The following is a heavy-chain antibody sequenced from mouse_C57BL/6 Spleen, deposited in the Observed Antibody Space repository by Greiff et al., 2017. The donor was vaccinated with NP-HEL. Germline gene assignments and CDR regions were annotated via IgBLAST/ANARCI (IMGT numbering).Heavy chain of an antibody. CDR3: AREEGYAQGFAY. CDR2: INYDGSST. V-gene: IGHV5-16*01. D-gene: IGHD2-10*02. J-gene: IGHJ3*01. CDR1: GFTFSDYY. Sequence: EVQLVESEGGLVQPGSSMKLSCTASGFTFSDYYMAWVRQVPEKGLEWVANINYDGSSTYYLDSLKSRFIISRDNAKNILYLQMSSLKSEDTATYYCAREEGYAQGFAYWGQGTLVTVSA.